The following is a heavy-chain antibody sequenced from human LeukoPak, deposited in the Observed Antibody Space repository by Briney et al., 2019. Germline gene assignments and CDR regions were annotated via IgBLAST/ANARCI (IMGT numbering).Heavy chain of an antibody. CDR3: ARDIEYSGSLYFDY. V-gene: IGHV3-21*01. Sequence: GGPLRLSCAASGFTFSSYSMNWVRQAPGKGLEWVSSISSSSSYIYYADSVKGRFTISRDNAKNSLYLQMNSLRAEDTAVYYCARDIEYSGSLYFDYWGQGTLVTVSS. CDR1: GFTFSSYS. CDR2: ISSSSSYI. J-gene: IGHJ4*02. D-gene: IGHD1-26*01.